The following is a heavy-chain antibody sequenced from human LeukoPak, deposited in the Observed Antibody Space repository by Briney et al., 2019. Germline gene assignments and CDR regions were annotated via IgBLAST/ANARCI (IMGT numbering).Heavy chain of an antibody. J-gene: IGHJ4*02. Sequence: ASVKVSCKGSGYTFTRYYMHWVRQAPGQGLEWMGRINPNTGDTNFAQNFQGRVNMTRDTSITTAYMELSRLRSDDTAVYYCASSDGNSVHYFDYWGQGTLVTVSS. V-gene: IGHV1-2*02. CDR2: INPNTGDT. CDR3: ASSDGNSVHYFDY. CDR1: GYTFTRYY. D-gene: IGHD4-23*01.